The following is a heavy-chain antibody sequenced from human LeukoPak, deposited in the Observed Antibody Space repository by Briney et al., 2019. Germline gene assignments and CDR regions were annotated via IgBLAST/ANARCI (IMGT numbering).Heavy chain of an antibody. CDR1: GFTFSSYG. CDR3: AKDPNAYVNYGQRIRMAC. J-gene: IGHJ4*02. D-gene: IGHD3-16*01. CDR2: ISYDGSNK. Sequence: GGSLRLSCAASGFTFSSYGMHWVRQASGKGLEWVAVISYDGSNKYYADSVKGRFTISRDNSKNTLYLQMNSLRAEDTAVYYCAKDPNAYVNYGQRIRMACWGKGPLVTVSS. V-gene: IGHV3-30*18.